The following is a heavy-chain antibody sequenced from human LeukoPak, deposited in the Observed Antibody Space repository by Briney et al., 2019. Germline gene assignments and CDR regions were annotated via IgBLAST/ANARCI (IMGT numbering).Heavy chain of an antibody. J-gene: IGHJ4*02. CDR2: ISDSGDTT. CDR1: GFTFSTYA. Sequence: GGSLRLSCAASGFTFSTYAMTWVRQAPGKGLEWVSGISDSGDTTSYADSVKGRFTISRDNAKNSLYLQMNSLRAEDTAVYYCARDTAFMITFGGVIAASYFDYWGQGTLVTVSS. D-gene: IGHD3-16*02. V-gene: IGHV3-23*01. CDR3: ARDTAFMITFGGVIAASYFDY.